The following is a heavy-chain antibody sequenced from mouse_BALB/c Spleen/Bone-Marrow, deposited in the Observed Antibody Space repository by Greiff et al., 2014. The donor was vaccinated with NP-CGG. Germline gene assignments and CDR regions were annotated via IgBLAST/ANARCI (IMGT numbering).Heavy chain of an antibody. CDR1: GFDFSRYW. D-gene: IGHD2-10*02. CDR2: INPDSSTI. V-gene: IGHV4-1*02. CDR3: ARTRYGYYAMTT. Sequence: DVKLLESGGGLVQPGGSLKLSCAASGFDFSRYWMSWVRQAPGKGLEWIGEINPDSSTINYTPSLKDKFIISRDNAKNTLYLQMSKVRSEDTALYYCARTRYGYYAMTTGVKEPQSPSPQ. J-gene: IGHJ4*01.